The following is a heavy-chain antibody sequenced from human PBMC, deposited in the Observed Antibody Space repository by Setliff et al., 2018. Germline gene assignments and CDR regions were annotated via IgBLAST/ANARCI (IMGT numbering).Heavy chain of an antibody. CDR1: GFTFSTFW. Sequence: SCAASGFTFSTFWMSWVRQAPGKGLEWVANIKQDGSETYYVDSVKGRFTISRDNPNNSLYLQMNNLRAEGTAVYYCARGGYSYGYWGHGTLVTVSS. D-gene: IGHD5-18*01. CDR2: IKQDGSET. J-gene: IGHJ4*01. V-gene: IGHV3-7*04. CDR3: ARGGYSYGY.